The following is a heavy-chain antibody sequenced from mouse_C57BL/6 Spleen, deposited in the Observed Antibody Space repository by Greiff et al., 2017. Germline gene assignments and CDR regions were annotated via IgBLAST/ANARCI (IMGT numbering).Heavy chain of an antibody. D-gene: IGHD2-3*01. J-gene: IGHJ4*01. CDR2: IDPSDSYT. CDR1: GYTFTSYW. CDR3: ARKWLLPYYAMDY. Sequence: QVQLKQPGAELVMPGASVKLSCKASGYTFTSYWMHWVKQRPGQGLEWIGEIDPSDSYTNYNQKFKGKSTLTVDKSSSTAYMQLSSLTSEDSAVYYCARKWLLPYYAMDYWGQGTSVTVSS. V-gene: IGHV1-69*01.